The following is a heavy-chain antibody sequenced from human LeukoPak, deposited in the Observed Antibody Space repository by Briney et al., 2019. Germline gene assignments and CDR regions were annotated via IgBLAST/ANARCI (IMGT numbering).Heavy chain of an antibody. D-gene: IGHD5-24*01. Sequence: GASVKVSCKASGGTFSSYTISWVRQAPGQGLEWMGRIIPILGIANYAQKFQGRVTITADKSTSTAYMELSSLRSEDTAVYYCARARRDGYNSFSFDYWGQGTLVTASS. CDR1: GGTFSSYT. V-gene: IGHV1-69*02. J-gene: IGHJ4*02. CDR2: IIPILGIA. CDR3: ARARRDGYNSFSFDY.